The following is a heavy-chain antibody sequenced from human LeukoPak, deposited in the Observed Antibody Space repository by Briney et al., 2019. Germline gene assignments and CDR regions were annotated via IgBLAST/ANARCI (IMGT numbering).Heavy chain of an antibody. V-gene: IGHV1-18*01. Sequence: ASVKVSCKASGYAFTSYGISWVRQAPGQGLEWVGWISLANGNTNYAQKLQGRVTMTTDTSTSTAYMELRSLISDDTAVYDCARDGSSSWYNLWGQGTLVTVSS. CDR2: ISLANGNT. J-gene: IGHJ4*02. CDR3: ARDGSSSWYNL. CDR1: GYAFTSYG. D-gene: IGHD6-13*01.